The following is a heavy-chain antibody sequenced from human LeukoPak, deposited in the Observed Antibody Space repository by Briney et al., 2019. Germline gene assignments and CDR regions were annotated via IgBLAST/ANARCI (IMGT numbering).Heavy chain of an antibody. CDR2: INQDGSEK. Sequence: GGSLRLSCAASGFTFSSYWMNWVRQAPGKRLEWVANINQDGSEKYYVDSVKGRFTISRDNAKNSLYLHMNSLRAEDTAAYYCATSGSYYDYWGQGTLVTVSS. CDR3: ATSGSYYDY. CDR1: GFTFSSYW. V-gene: IGHV3-7*02. D-gene: IGHD1-26*01. J-gene: IGHJ4*02.